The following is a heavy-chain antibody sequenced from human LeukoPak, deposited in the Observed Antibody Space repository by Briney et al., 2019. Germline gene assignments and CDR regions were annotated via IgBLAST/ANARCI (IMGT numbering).Heavy chain of an antibody. D-gene: IGHD3-22*01. J-gene: IGHJ3*02. CDR3: ARVSTYYYDSSGYPRDAAFEI. CDR1: GFTFNTYS. Sequence: PGGSLRLSCAAPGFTFNTYSMNWVRQAPGKGLEWVSFISSSSSYIYYADSVKGRFTISRDNSKNTLYLQMNSLRVEDTAVYYCARVSTYYYDSSGYPRDAAFEIWGQGTMVTVSP. CDR2: ISSSSSYI. V-gene: IGHV3-21*04.